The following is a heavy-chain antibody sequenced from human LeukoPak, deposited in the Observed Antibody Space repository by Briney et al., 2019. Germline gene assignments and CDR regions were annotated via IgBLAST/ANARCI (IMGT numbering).Heavy chain of an antibody. CDR1: GFTFSSYS. CDR3: ASSLNYYGSGSYSNYYYYYMDV. Sequence: PGGSLRLSCAASGFTFSSYSMNWVRQAPGKGLEWVSSISSSSSYIYYADSVKGRFTISRDNAKNSLYLQMYSLRAEDTAVYYCASSLNYYGSGSYSNYYYYYMDVWGKGTTVTVSS. J-gene: IGHJ6*03. CDR2: ISSSSSYI. D-gene: IGHD3-10*01. V-gene: IGHV3-21*01.